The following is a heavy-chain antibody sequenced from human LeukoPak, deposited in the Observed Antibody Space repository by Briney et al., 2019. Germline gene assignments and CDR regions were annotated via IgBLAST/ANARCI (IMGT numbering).Heavy chain of an antibody. Sequence: ASVKISCTASGGTFSSYAISWVRQAPGQGLEWMGGIIPIFGTANYAQKFQGRVTITADKSTSTAYMELSSLRSEDTAVYYCARVGWGEQWPPSAGAFDIWGQGTMVTVSS. CDR2: IIPIFGTA. V-gene: IGHV1-69*06. J-gene: IGHJ3*02. D-gene: IGHD6-19*01. CDR1: GGTFSSYA. CDR3: ARVGWGEQWPPSAGAFDI.